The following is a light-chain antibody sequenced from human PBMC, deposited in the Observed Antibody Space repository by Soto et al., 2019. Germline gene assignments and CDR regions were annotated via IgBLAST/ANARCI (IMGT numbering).Light chain of an antibody. CDR2: EVT. CDR3: CSYAHNFTWV. Sequence: QSALTQPASVSGSPGQSITISCTATTSNVGSYNLVSWYQQHPGKAPKLMIYEVTRRPSGISNRFSASKSANTASLTISGLQAEDEADYYYCSYAHNFTWVFGGGTKVTVL. CDR1: TSNVGSYNL. J-gene: IGLJ3*02. V-gene: IGLV2-23*02.